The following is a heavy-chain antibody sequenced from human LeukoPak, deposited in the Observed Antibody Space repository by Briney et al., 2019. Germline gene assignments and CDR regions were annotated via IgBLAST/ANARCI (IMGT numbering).Heavy chain of an antibody. CDR3: AKGWDSMAAAGHPFEY. J-gene: IGHJ4*02. CDR1: GFTFSSYA. V-gene: IGHV3-30*04. D-gene: IGHD6-13*01. Sequence: GGSLRLSCAASGFTFSSYAMHWVRQAPGKGLEWVAVISYDGSNKYYADSVKGRFTISRDNSKNTLYLQMNSLRAEDTAVYYCAKGWDSMAAAGHPFEYWGQGTLVTVSS. CDR2: ISYDGSNK.